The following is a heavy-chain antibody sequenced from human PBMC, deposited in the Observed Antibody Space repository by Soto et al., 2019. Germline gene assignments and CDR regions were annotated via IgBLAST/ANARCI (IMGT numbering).Heavy chain of an antibody. CDR3: ANHRYSTTTGVCDV. CDR2: VSGDTGNT. D-gene: IGHD2-21*01. CDR1: GFTFKSDA. J-gene: IGHJ6*03. V-gene: IGHV3-23*01. Sequence: GRSLKISCAGYGFTFKSDAMTWVRQAPGKGLEWVSTVSGDTGNTHYADSVKGRFTISRDNSKNTLYLQMSGLRAEDTAVYYCANHRYSTTTGVCDVWGKGT.